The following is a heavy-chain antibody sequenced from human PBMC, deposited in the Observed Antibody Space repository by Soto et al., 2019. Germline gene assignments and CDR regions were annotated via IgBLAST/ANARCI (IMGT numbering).Heavy chain of an antibody. CDR1: RFTFSSSI. CDR2: ISSSSSYI. Sequence: GGSLRLSCAASRFTFSSSIMVWVRQAPGKGLEWVSSISSSSSYIYYADSVKGRFTISRDNAKNSLYLQMNSLRAEDTAVYYCARDIAAAGFDYWGQGTLVTVSS. V-gene: IGHV3-21*01. J-gene: IGHJ4*02. D-gene: IGHD6-13*01. CDR3: ARDIAAAGFDY.